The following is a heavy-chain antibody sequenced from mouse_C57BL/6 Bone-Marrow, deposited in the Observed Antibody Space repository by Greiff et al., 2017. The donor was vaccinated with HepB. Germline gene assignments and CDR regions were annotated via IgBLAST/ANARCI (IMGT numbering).Heavy chain of an antibody. CDR3: VRPDYYGSSDWYFDV. Sequence: EVKLVESGGGLVQPKGSLKLSCAASGFSFNTYAMNWVRQAPGKGLEWVARIRSKSNNYATYYADSVKDRFTISRDDSESMLYLQMNNLKTEDTAMYYCVRPDYYGSSDWYFDVWGTGTTVTVSS. J-gene: IGHJ1*03. D-gene: IGHD1-1*01. CDR1: GFSFNTYA. V-gene: IGHV10-1*01. CDR2: IRSKSNNYAT.